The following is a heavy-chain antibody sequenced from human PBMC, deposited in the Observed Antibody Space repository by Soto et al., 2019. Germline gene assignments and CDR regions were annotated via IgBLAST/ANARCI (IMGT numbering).Heavy chain of an antibody. CDR1: GFTFSSYA. V-gene: IGHV3-30-3*01. Sequence: QVQLVESGGGVVQPGRSLRLSCAASGFTFSSYAMHWVRQAPGKGLEWVAVISYDGSNKYYADSVKGRFTISRDNSKNTMYLQMHSLTAEDTAVYYCAKGPLPISTNLWFDYWGQGTLVTVSS. J-gene: IGHJ4*02. D-gene: IGHD2-2*01. CDR3: AKGPLPISTNLWFDY. CDR2: ISYDGSNK.